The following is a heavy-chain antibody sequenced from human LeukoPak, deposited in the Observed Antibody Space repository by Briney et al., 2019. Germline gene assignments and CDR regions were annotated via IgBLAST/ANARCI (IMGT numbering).Heavy chain of an antibody. D-gene: IGHD1-1*01. Sequence: GESLKISCKGSGASFTTYWIGWVRQLPGKGRKGMGIIYLGDSDTRYSPSFQGQVTISADKSINTAYLQWSSLKASDTAMYYCVRHRNWNYDYWGQGTLVTVSS. CDR2: IYLGDSDT. CDR3: VRHRNWNYDY. J-gene: IGHJ4*02. V-gene: IGHV5-51*01. CDR1: GASFTTYW.